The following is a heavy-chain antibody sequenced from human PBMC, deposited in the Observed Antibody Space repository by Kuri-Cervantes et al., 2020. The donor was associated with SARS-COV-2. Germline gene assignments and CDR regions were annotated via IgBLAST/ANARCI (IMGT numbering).Heavy chain of an antibody. J-gene: IGHJ3*02. D-gene: IGHD6-19*01. CDR1: GFTFSFYW. V-gene: IGHV3-7*01. CDR3: ARVKQWLERTAFDI. CDR2: IKEDGSET. Sequence: GESLKISCAASGFTFSFYWMSWVRQAPGKGLEWVANIKEDGSETHYVDSVKGRFTISRDNAKNTLYLQMNSLRAEDTAVYYCARVKQWLERTAFDIWGQGTMVTVSS.